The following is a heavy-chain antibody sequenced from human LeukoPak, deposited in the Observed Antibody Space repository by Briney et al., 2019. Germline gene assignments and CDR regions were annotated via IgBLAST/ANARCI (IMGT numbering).Heavy chain of an antibody. V-gene: IGHV3-48*04. D-gene: IGHD6-6*01. CDR3: AKDLAARRRGGWWFDP. J-gene: IGHJ5*02. Sequence: GGSLRLSCAASGFTFSSYSMNWVRQAPGKGLEWVSYISSSSSTIYYADSVKGRFTISRDNAKNSLYLQMNSLRAEDTAVYYCAKDLAARRRGGWWFDPWGQGTLVTVSS. CDR1: GFTFSSYS. CDR2: ISSSSSTI.